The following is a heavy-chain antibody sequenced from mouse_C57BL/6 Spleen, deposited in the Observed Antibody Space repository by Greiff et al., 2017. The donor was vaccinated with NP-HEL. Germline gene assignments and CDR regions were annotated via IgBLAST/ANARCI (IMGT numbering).Heavy chain of an antibody. D-gene: IGHD2-5*01. V-gene: IGHV1-18*01. CDR2: INPNNGGT. CDR3: ARRGYSNPWFAY. J-gene: IGHJ3*01. CDR1: GYTFTDYN. Sequence: EVQLQQSGPELVKPGASVKIPCKASGYTFTDYNMDWVKQSHGKSLEWIGDINPNNGGTIYNQKFKGKATLTVDKSPSTAYMELRSLTSEDTAVYYCARRGYSNPWFAYWGQGTLVTVSA.